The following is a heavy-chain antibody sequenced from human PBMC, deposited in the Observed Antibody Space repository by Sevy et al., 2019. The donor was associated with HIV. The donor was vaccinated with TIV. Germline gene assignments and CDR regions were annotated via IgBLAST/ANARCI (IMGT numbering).Heavy chain of an antibody. CDR1: GFTFSKYS. Sequence: GGSLRLSCAASGFTFSKYSMSWVRQPPGKGLEWVSNLSFGCGEINYADSVKGRFTISRDNSKSSGYLQMNNLRPEDTAVYYCAGEGCTKPHDYWGQGTLVTVSS. CDR3: AGEGCTKPHDY. J-gene: IGHJ4*02. D-gene: IGHD2-8*01. CDR2: LSFGCGEI. V-gene: IGHV3-23*01.